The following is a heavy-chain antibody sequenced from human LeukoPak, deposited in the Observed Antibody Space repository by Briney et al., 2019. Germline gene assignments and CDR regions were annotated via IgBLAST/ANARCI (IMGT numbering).Heavy chain of an antibody. D-gene: IGHD3-22*01. CDR2: ISYDGSNK. CDR3: ARETFGVVVSAFDI. Sequence: GGSLRLSCAASGCTFSSYAMHWVRQAPGKGLEWVAVISYDGSNKYYADSVKGRFTISRDNSKNTLYLQMNSLRAEDTAVYYCARETFGVVVSAFDIWGQGTMVTVSS. V-gene: IGHV3-30-3*01. J-gene: IGHJ3*02. CDR1: GCTFSSYA.